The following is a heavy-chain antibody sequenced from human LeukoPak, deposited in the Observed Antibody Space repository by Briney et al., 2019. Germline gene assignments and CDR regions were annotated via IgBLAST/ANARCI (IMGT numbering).Heavy chain of an antibody. D-gene: IGHD3-9*01. J-gene: IGHJ5*02. CDR1: GYSFTSYW. CDR3: ARLADILTGYYNWFDP. Sequence: GESLKISCKGSGYSFTSYWIGWVRQMPGKGLEWMGIIYPGDSDTRYSPSFQGQVTISADKSISTAYLQWSSLKASGTAMYYCARLADILTGYYNWFDPWGQGTLVTVSS. V-gene: IGHV5-51*01. CDR2: IYPGDSDT.